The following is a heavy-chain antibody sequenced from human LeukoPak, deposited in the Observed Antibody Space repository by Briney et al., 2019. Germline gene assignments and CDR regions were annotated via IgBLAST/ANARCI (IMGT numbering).Heavy chain of an antibody. CDR2: ISYDGSNE. J-gene: IGHJ4*02. Sequence: GRSLRLSCTASGFTFSNYGMHWVRQAPGKGLEWVAVISYDGSNEYYADSVKGRFTISRNNSKNTLFLQMNSLRPEDTAVYHCAKVALFSGYYPPFDYWGQGTLVTVSS. D-gene: IGHD3-22*01. V-gene: IGHV3-30*18. CDR1: GFTFSNYG. CDR3: AKVALFSGYYPPFDY.